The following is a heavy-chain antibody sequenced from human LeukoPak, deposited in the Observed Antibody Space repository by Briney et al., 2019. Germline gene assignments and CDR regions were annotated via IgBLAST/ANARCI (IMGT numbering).Heavy chain of an antibody. J-gene: IGHJ4*02. D-gene: IGHD6-13*01. V-gene: IGHV3-48*03. CDR1: GFTVSSNY. Sequence: GGSLRLSCAASGFTVSSNYMNWVRQAPGKGLEWVSYISRTGNSIYYADSVKGRFTISRDSAKNSLYLQMNSLRAEDTAVYYCARGPYSSNWYVDYWGQGTLVTVAS. CDR2: ISRTGNSI. CDR3: ARGPYSSNWYVDY.